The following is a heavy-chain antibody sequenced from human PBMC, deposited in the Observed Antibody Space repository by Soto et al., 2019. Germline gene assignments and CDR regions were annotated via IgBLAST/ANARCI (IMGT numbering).Heavy chain of an antibody. CDR3: ARGLPYYDFLFDY. J-gene: IGHJ4*02. V-gene: IGHV3-74*01. D-gene: IGHD3-3*01. CDR2: IYDDDSST. Sequence: GGSLRLSCAASGFTFSNHWMHWVRQAPGKGLVWVARIYDDDSSTAYADSVKGRFTISRDNAKNTLFLQMHTLRAEDTAVYYCARGLPYYDFLFDYWGQGTLVTVSS. CDR1: GFTFSNHW.